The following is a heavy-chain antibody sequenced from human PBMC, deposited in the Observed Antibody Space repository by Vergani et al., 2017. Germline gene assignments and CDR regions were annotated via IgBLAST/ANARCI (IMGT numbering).Heavy chain of an antibody. CDR1: GGSFSGYY. D-gene: IGHD2-8*02. CDR2: MHQSGST. V-gene: IGHV4-34*01. J-gene: IGHJ3*02. CDR3: ARSLLRLDYSGGAFDI. Sequence: QVQLQQWGAGLLKPSETLSLTCAVYGGSFSGYYWSWIRQPPGKGLEWIGSMHQSGSTYYNPSLKSRVIISLDTSENQFSLWLSSVTAADTAVYYCARSLLRLDYSGGAFDIWGQGTMVTVSS.